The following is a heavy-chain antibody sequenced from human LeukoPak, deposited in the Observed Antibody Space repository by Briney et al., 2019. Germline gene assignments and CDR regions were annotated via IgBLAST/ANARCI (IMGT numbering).Heavy chain of an antibody. Sequence: SETLSLTCTVSGASISPHYWTRIRQAPGRGLEWIGYVYYNGLTSYNASLRSRLILSVDTARNQVSLKLTSVTAADTAVYYCTRERSTVTFDYWGQGTLVTVSS. CDR2: VYYNGLT. CDR1: GASISPHY. D-gene: IGHD4-17*01. CDR3: TRERSTVTFDY. V-gene: IGHV4-59*11. J-gene: IGHJ4*02.